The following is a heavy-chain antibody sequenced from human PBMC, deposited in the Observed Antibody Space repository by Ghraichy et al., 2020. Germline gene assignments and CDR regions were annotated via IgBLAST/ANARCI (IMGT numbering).Heavy chain of an antibody. CDR1: GYTFTSYY. Sequence: ASVKVSCKASGYTFTSYYMHWVRQAPGQGLEWMGIINPSGGSTSYAQKFQGRVTMTRDTSTSTVYMELSSLRSEDTAVYYCARGFPAYGSGSYYNYGMDVWGQGTTVTVSS. CDR3: ARGFPAYGSGSYYNYGMDV. CDR2: INPSGGST. V-gene: IGHV1-46*01. D-gene: IGHD3-10*01. J-gene: IGHJ6*02.